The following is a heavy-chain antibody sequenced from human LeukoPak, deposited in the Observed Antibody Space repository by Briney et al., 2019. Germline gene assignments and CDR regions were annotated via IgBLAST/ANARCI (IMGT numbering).Heavy chain of an antibody. J-gene: IGHJ4*02. CDR3: ARDEPTVTTGPPVGS. CDR1: GFTFYSYW. CDR2: ISGDGITS. Sequence: PGGSLRLSCAASGFTFYSYWMHWVRHAPGKGLEWVSCISGDGITSNYADSAKGRFTISRDNTKNTLYLQMNGLRAEDTAIYYCARDEPTVTTGPPVGSWGQGNLVTVSS. D-gene: IGHD4-17*01. V-gene: IGHV3-74*01.